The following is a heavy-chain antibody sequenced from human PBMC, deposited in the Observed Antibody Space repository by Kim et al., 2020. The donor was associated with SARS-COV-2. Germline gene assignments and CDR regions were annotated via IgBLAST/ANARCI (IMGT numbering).Heavy chain of an antibody. D-gene: IGHD6-6*01. J-gene: IGHJ4*02. CDR2: IKQDGSEK. V-gene: IGHV3-7*03. CDR1: GFTFSSYW. Sequence: GGSLRLSCAASGFTFSSYWMSWVRQAPGKGLEWVANIKQDGSEKYYVDSVKGRFTISRDNVKNSLYLQMNSLRAEDTAVYYCARDSGGWDSSLNYWGQGTLVTVSS. CDR3: ARDSGGWDSSLNY.